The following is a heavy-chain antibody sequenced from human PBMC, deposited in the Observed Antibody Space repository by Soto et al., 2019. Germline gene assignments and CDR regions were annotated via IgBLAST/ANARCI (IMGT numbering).Heavy chain of an antibody. J-gene: IGHJ4*02. CDR1: GFTFSSYA. Sequence: EVQLLESGGGLVQPGGSLRLSCAASGFTFSSYAMSWVRQAPGKGLEWVSAISGSGGRTYYAAYVKGRFTISRDNSKNTLYLQMNSLRAEDTAVYYCAKDLNHNMITFGGVIADWGQGTLVTVSS. V-gene: IGHV3-23*01. D-gene: IGHD3-16*02. CDR3: AKDLNHNMITFGGVIAD. CDR2: ISGSGGRT.